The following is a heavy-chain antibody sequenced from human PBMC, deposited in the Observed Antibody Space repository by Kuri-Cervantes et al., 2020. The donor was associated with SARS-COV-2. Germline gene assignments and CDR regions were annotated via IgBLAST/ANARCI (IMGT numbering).Heavy chain of an antibody. V-gene: IGHV3-23*01. CDR2: ISGSGGST. D-gene: IGHD1-20*01. Sequence: GESLKISCAASGFTFSSYAMSWVRQAPGKGLEWVSAISGSGGSTYYADSVKGRFTISRDNSKNTLYLRMNSLRAEDTAVYYCAKDRGVISITGCFDYWGQGTLVTVSS. CDR1: GFTFSSYA. CDR3: AKDRGVISITGCFDY. J-gene: IGHJ4*02.